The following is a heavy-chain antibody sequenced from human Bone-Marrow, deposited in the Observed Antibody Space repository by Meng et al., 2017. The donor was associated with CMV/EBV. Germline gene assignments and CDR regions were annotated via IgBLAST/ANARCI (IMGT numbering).Heavy chain of an antibody. Sequence: GESLKISCVASGFTFSNYAMSWVRQAPGKGLEWVSVIFSGGTNTYYADSVKGRFTISRDNSKNTLYLQMNSLRAEDTAVYYCAKDYQRSSPYGMDVWGQGTTVTVSS. V-gene: IGHV3-23*03. J-gene: IGHJ6*02. CDR2: IFSGGTNT. D-gene: IGHD1-26*01. CDR3: AKDYQRSSPYGMDV. CDR1: GFTFSNYA.